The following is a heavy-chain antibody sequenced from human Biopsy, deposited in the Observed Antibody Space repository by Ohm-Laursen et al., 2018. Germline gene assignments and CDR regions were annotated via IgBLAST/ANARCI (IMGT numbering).Heavy chain of an antibody. J-gene: IGHJ4*02. V-gene: IGHV3-23*01. CDR3: ALAAAQTVTHFDY. Sequence: SLRLSCSASGFTLSSYSMNWVRQTPGKGLEWVSTISGNSDIIYDTDSVKGRFTISRDNSKNTLYLRMNSLRADDTAVYYCALAAAQTVTHFDYWGQGTLVTVSS. D-gene: IGHD4-17*01. CDR2: ISGNSDII. CDR1: GFTLSSYS.